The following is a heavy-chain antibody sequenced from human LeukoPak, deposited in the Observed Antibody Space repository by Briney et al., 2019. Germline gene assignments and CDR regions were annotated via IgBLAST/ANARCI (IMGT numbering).Heavy chain of an antibody. CDR2: IYYSGST. V-gene: IGHV4-34*01. D-gene: IGHD2-15*01. CDR1: GGSFSGYY. CDR3: AREGRGYCSGGSCYYRRIYYYYMDV. J-gene: IGHJ6*03. Sequence: SETLSLTCAVYGGSFSGYYWSWIRQPPGKGLEWIGSIYYSGSTYYNPSLKSRVTISVDTSKNQFSLKLSSVTAADTAVYYCAREGRGYCSGGSCYYRRIYYYYMDVWGKGTTVTVSS.